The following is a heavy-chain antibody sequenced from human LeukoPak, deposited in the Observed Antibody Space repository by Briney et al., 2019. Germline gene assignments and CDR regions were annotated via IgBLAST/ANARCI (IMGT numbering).Heavy chain of an antibody. CDR3: TRVGYIDEGIDY. CDR2: ISRSGSST. J-gene: IGHJ4*02. CDR1: GFTFSTYA. Sequence: GGSLRLSCAASGFTFSTYAMTWVRQAPGKGLECVSVISRSGSSTHYADSVKGRFTISRDNAKNSLYLQMNSLRAEDTAIYYCTRVGYIDEGIDYWGQGTLVTVSS. D-gene: IGHD5-24*01. V-gene: IGHV3-23*01.